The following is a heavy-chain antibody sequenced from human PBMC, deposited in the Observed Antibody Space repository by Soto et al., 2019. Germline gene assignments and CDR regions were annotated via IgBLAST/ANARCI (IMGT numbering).Heavy chain of an antibody. CDR3: AKAIKSRFGELYFDY. CDR1: GFTFSSYA. V-gene: IGHV3-23*01. D-gene: IGHD3-10*01. J-gene: IGHJ4*02. Sequence: GGSLRLSCAASGFTFSSYAMSWVRQAPGKGLEWVSAISGSGGSTYYADSVKGRFTISRDNSKNTLYLQMNSLRAEDTAVYYCAKAIKSRFGELYFDYWGQGTLVTVSS. CDR2: ISGSGGST.